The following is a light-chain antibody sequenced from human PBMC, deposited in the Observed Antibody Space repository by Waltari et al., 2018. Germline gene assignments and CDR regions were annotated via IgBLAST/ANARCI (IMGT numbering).Light chain of an antibody. J-gene: IGKJ1*01. V-gene: IGKV1-39*01. CDR2: AAS. CDR3: QQSSSTPGT. Sequence: DIQMTQSPSSLSASVGDRVALTCRASQSISTYLNWYQQRPGKAPKLLIYAASSLQSGVPSRFSGSGSGTDFTLTITSLRPEDFATYFCQQSSSTPGTFGQGTKVEIK. CDR1: QSISTY.